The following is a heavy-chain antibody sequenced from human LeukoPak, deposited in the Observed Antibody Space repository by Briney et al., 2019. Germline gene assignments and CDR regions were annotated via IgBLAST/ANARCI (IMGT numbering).Heavy chain of an antibody. J-gene: IGHJ1*01. CDR1: GFTFSSYW. V-gene: IGHV3-7*01. CDR2: IKQDGSEK. D-gene: IGHD1-26*01. Sequence: GGSLRLSCAASGFTFSSYWMSCVRQAPGKGLEWVANIKQDGSEKYYVDSVRGRFTISRDNAKNSLYLQMNSLRAEDTAVYYCARVSGSYRASYFQHWGQGTMVTVSS. CDR3: ARVSGSYRASYFQH.